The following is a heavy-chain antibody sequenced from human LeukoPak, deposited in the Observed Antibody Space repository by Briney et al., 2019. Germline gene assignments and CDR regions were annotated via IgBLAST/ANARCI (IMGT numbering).Heavy chain of an antibody. CDR1: GGSFSGYY. J-gene: IGHJ4*02. Sequence: SETLSLTCAVYGGSFSGYYWSWIRQPPGKGLEWIGEINHSGSTNYNPSLKSRVTISVDTSKNQFSLKLSSVTAADTAVYYCARARWDFWSGYYFDYWGQGTLVTVSS. D-gene: IGHD3-3*01. CDR3: ARARWDFWSGYYFDY. V-gene: IGHV4-34*01. CDR2: INHSGST.